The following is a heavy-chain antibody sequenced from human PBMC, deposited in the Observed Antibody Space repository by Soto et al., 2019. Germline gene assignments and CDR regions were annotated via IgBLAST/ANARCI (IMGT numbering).Heavy chain of an antibody. CDR1: GGSISSYY. CDR2: IYYSGST. D-gene: IGHD3-3*01. V-gene: IGHV4-59*08. J-gene: IGHJ4*02. CDR3: ARDDFWSGYHGYFDY. Sequence: SETLSLTCTVSGGSISSYYWSWIRQPPGKGLEWIGYIYYSGSTNYNPSLKSRVTISVDTSKNQFSLKLSSVTAADTAVYYCARDDFWSGYHGYFDYWGQGTLVTVSS.